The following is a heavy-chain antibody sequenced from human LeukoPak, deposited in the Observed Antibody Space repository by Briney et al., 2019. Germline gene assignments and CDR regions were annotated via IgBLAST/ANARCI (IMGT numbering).Heavy chain of an antibody. J-gene: IGHJ4*02. D-gene: IGHD3-10*01. CDR1: GFTFSSYS. CDR3: AWYGSGTSYITNYFDY. Sequence: GGSLRLSCAASGFTFSSYSMNWVRQAPGKGLEWVSYISSDSRTIYYADSVKGRLTISRDNAKYSLYLQMKSLRDEDTTVYHCAWYGSGTSYITNYFDYWGQGTLVTVSS. CDR2: ISSDSRTI. V-gene: IGHV3-48*02.